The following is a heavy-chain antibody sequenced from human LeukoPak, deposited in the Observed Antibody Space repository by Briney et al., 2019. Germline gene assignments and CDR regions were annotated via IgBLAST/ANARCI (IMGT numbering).Heavy chain of an antibody. J-gene: IGHJ4*02. CDR3: ARRAPSTRRNGYTVVDY. CDR1: GASISSFY. CDR2: IYYSGST. D-gene: IGHD5-24*01. Sequence: SETLSPTCPVPGASISSFYWTWVRQPPGKGLEWIGYIYYSGSTSYNPSLMSRVTFSVDTSRNQFSLRLTSVTAADTAVYYCARRAPSTRRNGYTVVDYWGQGTLVTVSS. V-gene: IGHV4-59*01.